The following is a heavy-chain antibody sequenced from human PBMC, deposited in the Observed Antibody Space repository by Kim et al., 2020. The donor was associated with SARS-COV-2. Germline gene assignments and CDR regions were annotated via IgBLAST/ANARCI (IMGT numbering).Heavy chain of an antibody. CDR3: ARRIDIAAAGRWWFDP. J-gene: IGHJ5*02. Sequence: GESLKISCKGSGYSFTSYWIGWVRQMPGKGLEWMGIIYPGDSDTRYSPSFQGQVTISADKSISTAYLQWSSLKASDTAMYYCARRIDIAAAGRWWFDPWGQGTLVTVSS. D-gene: IGHD6-13*01. V-gene: IGHV5-51*01. CDR1: GYSFTSYW. CDR2: IYPGDSDT.